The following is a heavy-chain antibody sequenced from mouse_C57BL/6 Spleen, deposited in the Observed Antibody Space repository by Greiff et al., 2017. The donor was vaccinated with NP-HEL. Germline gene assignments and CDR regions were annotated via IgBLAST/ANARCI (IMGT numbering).Heavy chain of an antibody. D-gene: IGHD1-1*01. CDR3: ARGNYYFSH. V-gene: IGHV14-3*01. CDR1: GFHIKNTY. J-gene: IGHJ2*01. CDR2: IDPANGNT. Sequence: DVQLQESVAELVRPGASVKLSCTASGFHIKNTYMHWVKQRPEQGLEWIGRIDPANGNTKYAPKFQGKATITADTSSNTAYLQLSSLTSEDTAIYYCARGNYYFSHWGQGTTLTVSS.